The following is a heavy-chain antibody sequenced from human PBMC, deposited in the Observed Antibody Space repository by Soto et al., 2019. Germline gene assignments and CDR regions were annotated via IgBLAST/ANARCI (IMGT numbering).Heavy chain of an antibody. V-gene: IGHV3-9*01. Sequence: EVQLVESGGGLVQPGRSLRLSCAASGFTFDDYAMHWVRQAPGKGLEGVSGISWNSGSIGYADSVKGRFPISRDNANNSLYLQMNSLRSEDTALDYCAKDMVTYSSGWYLTGDNAFAIWGQGTMVTVSS. J-gene: IGHJ3*02. CDR3: AKDMVTYSSGWYLTGDNAFAI. CDR2: ISWNSGSI. CDR1: GFTFDDYA. D-gene: IGHD6-19*01.